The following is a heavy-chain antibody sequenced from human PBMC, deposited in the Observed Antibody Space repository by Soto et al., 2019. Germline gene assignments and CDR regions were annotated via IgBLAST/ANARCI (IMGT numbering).Heavy chain of an antibody. CDR1: GLTFSSYG. Sequence: QVQLVESGGGVVQPGRSLRLSCAASGLTFSSYGMHWVRQAPGKGLEWVAVISYYGSNKYYADSVKGRFTISRDNSKNTVYLQMNSLRAEETAVYYCAIPVGFLEGVDAFDIWGQGRMVNVSS. CDR2: ISYYGSNK. V-gene: IGHV3-30*03. CDR3: AIPVGFLEGVDAFDI. D-gene: IGHD3-3*01. J-gene: IGHJ3*02.